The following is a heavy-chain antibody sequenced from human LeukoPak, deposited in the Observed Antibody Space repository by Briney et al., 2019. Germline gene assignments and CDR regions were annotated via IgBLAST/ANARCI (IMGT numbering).Heavy chain of an antibody. CDR1: GFTFSTSA. D-gene: IGHD2-2*02. J-gene: IGHJ5*02. Sequence: PGGSLRLSCAASGFTFSTSAMNWVRQAPGKGLEWVSSINNVRSHIYYADSVKGRFTISRDNAKNSLYLQMNSLRAEDTAVYYCARGAGGPAAINNWFDPWGQGTLVTVSS. CDR3: ARGAGGPAAINNWFDP. CDR2: INNVRSHI. V-gene: IGHV3-21*01.